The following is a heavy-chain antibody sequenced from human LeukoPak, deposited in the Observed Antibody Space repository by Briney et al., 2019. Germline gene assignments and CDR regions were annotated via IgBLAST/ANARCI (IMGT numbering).Heavy chain of an antibody. CDR3: ARDQIGERGYSYGFDY. CDR2: ISSSSRYI. J-gene: IGHJ4*02. CDR1: GFTFSSYS. Sequence: GGSLRLSCAASGFTFSSYSMNWVRQAPGKGLEWVSSISSSSRYIYYADSVKGRFTISRDNAKNSLYLQMNSLRAEDTAVYYCARDQIGERGYSYGFDYWGQGTLVTVSS. D-gene: IGHD5-18*01. V-gene: IGHV3-21*01.